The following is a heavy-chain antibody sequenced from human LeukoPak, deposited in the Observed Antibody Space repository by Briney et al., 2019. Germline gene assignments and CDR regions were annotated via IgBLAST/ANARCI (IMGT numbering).Heavy chain of an antibody. CDR2: IYYSGST. CDR3: ARGGARYYDILTGYYTEPFDY. Sequence: SETLSLTCTVSGGFISSYYWSWIRQPPGKGLEWIGYIYYSGSTNYNPSLKSRVTISVDTSKNQFSLKLSSVTAADTAVYYCARGGARYYDILTGYYTEPFDYWGQGTLVTVSS. D-gene: IGHD3-9*01. CDR1: GGFISSYY. V-gene: IGHV4-59*01. J-gene: IGHJ4*02.